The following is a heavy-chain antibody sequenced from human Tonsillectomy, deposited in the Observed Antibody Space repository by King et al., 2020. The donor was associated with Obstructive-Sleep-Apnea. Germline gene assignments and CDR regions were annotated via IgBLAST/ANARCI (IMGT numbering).Heavy chain of an antibody. CDR1: GFTFSKYA. CDR3: ATTARGDYDYYGLDV. D-gene: IGHD4/OR15-4a*01. Sequence: VQLVESGGGLVQPGGSLRLSCRASGFTFSKYAMSWVRQAPGKGLEWVSGISVSGGGTYYAGTVKGRLTISRDNFKKTLYLQMNSLRADDTAAYYCATTARGDYDYYGLDVWGQGTTVIVSS. J-gene: IGHJ6*02. CDR2: ISVSGGGT. V-gene: IGHV3-23*04.